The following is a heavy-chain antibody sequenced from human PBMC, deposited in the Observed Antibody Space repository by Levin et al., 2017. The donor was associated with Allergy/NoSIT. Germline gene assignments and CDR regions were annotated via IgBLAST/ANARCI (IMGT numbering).Heavy chain of an antibody. J-gene: IGHJ6*02. CDR3: ARNPHLGYNYGYYYGLDV. V-gene: IGHV2-70*11. D-gene: IGHD5-18*01. CDR1: GFSLSTSGMS. CDR2: IDWDDDK. Sequence: SGPTLVKPTQTLTLTCAFSGFSLSTSGMSVSWIRPPPGKALEWLARIDWDDDKYYSTSLRTRLTISKDTSKNQVVLTMTNMDPVDTATYYCARNPHLGYNYGYYYGLDVWGQGTTVTVSS.